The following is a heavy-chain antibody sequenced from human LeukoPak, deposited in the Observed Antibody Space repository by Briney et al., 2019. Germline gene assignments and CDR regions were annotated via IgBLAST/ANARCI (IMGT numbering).Heavy chain of an antibody. Sequence: GASGGVSCKASGYTFTRYYMHWVRQAPGQGLEGMGIISPCGGSTSYAQKFQDRVTTTRDSSTSTVYMDMSSLRSEDTAVYYCARSLLHCGGDCYSFDYWGQGTLVTVPP. J-gene: IGHJ4*02. V-gene: IGHV1-46*01. CDR1: GYTFTRYY. CDR3: ARSLLHCGGDCYSFDY. CDR2: ISPCGGST. D-gene: IGHD2-21*02.